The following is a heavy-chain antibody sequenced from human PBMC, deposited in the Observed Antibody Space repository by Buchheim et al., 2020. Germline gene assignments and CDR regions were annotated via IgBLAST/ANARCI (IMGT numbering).Heavy chain of an antibody. CDR2: ISEIGDSK. J-gene: IGHJ6*02. V-gene: IGHV3-23*01. CDR1: GFTFSNYA. D-gene: IGHD3-10*01. Sequence: EVQLLESGGGLVQPGGSLRLSCAASGFTFSNYAMNWVRQAPGKGLEWVSGISEIGDSKYYADSVKGRFNISRDNSKNTLYLQMNSLRAEDTAVYYCARDRSYYGSGSSPDYYYGMDVWGQGTT. CDR3: ARDRSYYGSGSSPDYYYGMDV.